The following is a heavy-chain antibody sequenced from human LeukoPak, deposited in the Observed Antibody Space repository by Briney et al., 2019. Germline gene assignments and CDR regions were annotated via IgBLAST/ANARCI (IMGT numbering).Heavy chain of an antibody. CDR3: ARGRFTISD. J-gene: IGHJ4*02. CDR1: GGSFSGYY. D-gene: IGHD3-9*01. Sequence: SETLSLTXAVYGGSFSGYYWSWIRQPPGKGLEWSGEINHSGSTNYNPSLKSRVTISVDTSKNQFSLKLSSVTAADTAVYYCARGRFTISDWGQGTLVTVSS. V-gene: IGHV4-34*01. CDR2: INHSGST.